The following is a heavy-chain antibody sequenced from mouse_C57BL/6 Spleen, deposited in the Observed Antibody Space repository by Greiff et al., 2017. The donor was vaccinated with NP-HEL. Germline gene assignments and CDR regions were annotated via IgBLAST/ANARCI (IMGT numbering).Heavy chain of an antibody. CDR3: TTITVVANWYFDV. CDR2: IDPENGDT. D-gene: IGHD1-1*01. V-gene: IGHV14-4*01. Sequence: EVQLQQSGAELVRPGASVKLSCTASGFNIKDDYMHWVKQRPEQGLEWIGWIDPENGDTEYASKFQGKATITADTSSNTAYLQLSSLTSEDTAVYYCTTITVVANWYFDVWGTGTTVTVSS. CDR1: GFNIKDDY. J-gene: IGHJ1*03.